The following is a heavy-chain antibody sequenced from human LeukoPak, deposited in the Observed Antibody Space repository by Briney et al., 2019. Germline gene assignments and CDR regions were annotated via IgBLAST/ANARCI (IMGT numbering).Heavy chain of an antibody. CDR3: ARAAYDDAFDI. D-gene: IGHD2-15*01. CDR2: IYRSGSI. J-gene: IGHJ3*02. Sequence: SETLSLTCTVSGGSISSYYWIWIRQPPGKGLEWIGYIYRSGSIYYSSSLKSRVTISLDRSKNQFSLGLTSVTAADTAVYYCARAAYDDAFDIWGQGTMATVFS. CDR1: GGSISSYY. V-gene: IGHV4-4*09.